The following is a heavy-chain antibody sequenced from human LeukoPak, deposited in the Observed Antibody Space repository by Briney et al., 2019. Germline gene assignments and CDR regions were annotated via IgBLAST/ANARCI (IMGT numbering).Heavy chain of an antibody. D-gene: IGHD3-9*01. J-gene: IGHJ4*02. CDR1: GFTFSNYV. CDR3: ARDNDWAFHY. CDR2: INHNGEMT. Sequence: GGSLRLSCAASGFTFSNYVMSWVRQAPGKGLEWVSYINHNGEMTFYPDFVKGRFTISRDNAKNSLYLQMNSLRDEDTAVYYCARDNDWAFHYWGQGTLVTVSS. V-gene: IGHV3-48*02.